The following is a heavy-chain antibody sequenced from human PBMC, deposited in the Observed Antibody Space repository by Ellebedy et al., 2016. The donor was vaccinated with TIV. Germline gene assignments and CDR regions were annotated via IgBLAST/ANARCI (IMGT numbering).Heavy chain of an antibody. CDR3: ARAIGSGDGT. Sequence: GGPLRLSXVASGFTFSNYWMHWVRQAPGKGLDWVANIKEDGSTIYYVDSVKGRFTISRDNAKNSLYLQMNSLRTEDTAVYYCARAIGSGDGTWGQGALVTVSS. D-gene: IGHD2-15*01. CDR2: IKEDGSTI. CDR1: GFTFSNYW. V-gene: IGHV3-7*01. J-gene: IGHJ5*02.